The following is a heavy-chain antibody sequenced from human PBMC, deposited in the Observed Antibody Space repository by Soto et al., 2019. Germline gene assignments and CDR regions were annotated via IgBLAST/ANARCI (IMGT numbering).Heavy chain of an antibody. CDR1: GFPLSTYG. V-gene: IGHV3-23*01. CDR2: ITGTGGNT. CDR3: ARIRGYWYGLDV. J-gene: IGHJ6*02. Sequence: EVQLLESGGGLVQPVGSLRLSCAASGFPLSTYGMTWVRQAPGKGLEWVSAITGTGGNTYYVDSVKGRFTSSRDNSKNMLYLQVNSLRVEDTAVYYCARIRGYWYGLDVWGQGTTVTVSS.